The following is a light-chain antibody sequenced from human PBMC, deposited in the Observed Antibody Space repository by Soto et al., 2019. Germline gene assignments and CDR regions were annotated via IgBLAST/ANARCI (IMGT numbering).Light chain of an antibody. Sequence: PSTLSGSTGDRVTITCRASQGISSYLAWYQQKPGKAPKLLIYDASSLESGVQSRFSGSGSGTEFTLTISSLQPDDFATYYCQQYNSYSAFGQGTKVDIK. J-gene: IGKJ1*01. CDR3: QQYNSYSA. CDR2: DAS. V-gene: IGKV1-5*01. CDR1: QGISSY.